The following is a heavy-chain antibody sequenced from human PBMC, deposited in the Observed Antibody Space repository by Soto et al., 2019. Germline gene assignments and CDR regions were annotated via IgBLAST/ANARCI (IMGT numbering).Heavy chain of an antibody. CDR1: GFTFSNYW. Sequence: EVQLVESGGGVAQPGGSLRLSCVASGFTFSNYWIYWVRQGPGKGLLFVSRIKSDGTSTTYADSVKGRFTVSRANAKNTLYLQMNSLRAEDTAVYYCARASRCVGSDGCYTPFDYWGQGPPVTVSS. J-gene: IGHJ4*02. D-gene: IGHD2-8*02. V-gene: IGHV3-74*01. CDR3: ARASRCVGSDGCYTPFDY. CDR2: IKSDGTST.